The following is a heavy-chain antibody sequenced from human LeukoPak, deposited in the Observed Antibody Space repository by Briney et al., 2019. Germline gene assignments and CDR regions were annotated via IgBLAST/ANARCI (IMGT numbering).Heavy chain of an antibody. J-gene: IGHJ1*01. CDR3: ASGPIVVVILTEYFQH. CDR1: GYTFTSYY. V-gene: IGHV1-46*01. D-gene: IGHD3-22*01. CDR2: INPSGGST. Sequence: ASVKVSCKASGYTFTSYYMHWVRQAPGQGLEWMGIINPSGGSTSYAQKFQGRVTMTRDTSTSTVYMELSSLRSEDTAVYYCASGPIVVVILTEYFQHWGQGTLVTVSS.